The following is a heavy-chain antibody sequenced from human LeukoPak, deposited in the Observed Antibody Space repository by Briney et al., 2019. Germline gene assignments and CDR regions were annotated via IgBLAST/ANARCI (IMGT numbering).Heavy chain of an antibody. CDR1: GFTLNNAW. CDR3: AKALSYGYKSMFEY. Sequence: GGSLRLSCAASGFTLNNAWMNWVRQAPGKGLEWVAVISYDESNTYYGESVKGRFTISRDNSKNTLYLQMNTLRPEDTAMYHCAKALSYGYKSMFEYWGQGTLVTVSS. CDR2: ISYDESNT. D-gene: IGHD3-10*01. V-gene: IGHV3-30*18. J-gene: IGHJ4*02.